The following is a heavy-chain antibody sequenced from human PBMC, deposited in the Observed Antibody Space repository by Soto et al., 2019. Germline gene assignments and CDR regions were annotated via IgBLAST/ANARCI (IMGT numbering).Heavy chain of an antibody. J-gene: IGHJ3*02. CDR1: GGSISSYY. V-gene: IGHV4-59*08. CDR2: IYYSGST. D-gene: IGHD3-10*01. CDR3: ARRGGVRGVDAFDI. Sequence: QVQLQESGPGLVKPSETLSLTCTVSGGSISSYYWSWIRQPPGKGLEWIGYIYYSGSTNYNPSLKSRVTKPVDTSKNQFYMKLSSVTAADTAVYYCARRGGVRGVDAFDIWGQGTMVTVSS.